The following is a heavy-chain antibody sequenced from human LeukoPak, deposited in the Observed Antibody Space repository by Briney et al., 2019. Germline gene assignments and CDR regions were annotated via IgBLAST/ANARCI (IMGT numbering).Heavy chain of an antibody. CDR2: ITGSSNYI. CDR3: ARRIGAAGQYYFDS. J-gene: IGHJ4*02. Sequence: PGGSLRLSCAASGFTFRSYSMDWVRQAPGKGLEWVSSITGSSNYIYYADSLKGRFTISRENAKNSLFLQMNSLRAEDTAVYYCARRIGAAGQYYFDSWGQGTLVTVSS. CDR1: GFTFRSYS. D-gene: IGHD6-13*01. V-gene: IGHV3-21*01.